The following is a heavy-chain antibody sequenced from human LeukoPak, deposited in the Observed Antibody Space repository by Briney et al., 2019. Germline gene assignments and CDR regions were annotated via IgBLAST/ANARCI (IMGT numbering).Heavy chain of an antibody. CDR2: INARGDT. J-gene: IGHJ4*02. CDR1: GWSFNDYY. D-gene: IGHD3/OR15-3a*01. CDR3: ARGGVRWTYDS. V-gene: IGHV4-34*01. Sequence: SETLSLTCAVSGWSFNDYYWNWIRQPPGKGLEWIGEINARGDTNYNPSLQSRVTISVDSSKNHFSLTLTSMLAADTAIYYCARGGVRWTYDSWGQGTLVTVSS.